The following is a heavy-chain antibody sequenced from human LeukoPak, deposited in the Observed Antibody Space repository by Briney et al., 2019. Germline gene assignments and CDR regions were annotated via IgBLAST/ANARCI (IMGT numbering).Heavy chain of an antibody. J-gene: IGHJ6*03. D-gene: IGHD3-3*01. CDR3: ARHGVDVTTIPDYSYYYMDV. CDR2: INHSGST. Sequence: PSETLSLTCAVYGGSFSGYYWSWIRQPPGKGLEWIGEINHSGSTNYNPSLKSRVTISVDTSKNQVSLKLNSVTAADTAVYYCARHGVDVTTIPDYSYYYMDVWGKGTTVTVSS. V-gene: IGHV4-34*01. CDR1: GGSFSGYY.